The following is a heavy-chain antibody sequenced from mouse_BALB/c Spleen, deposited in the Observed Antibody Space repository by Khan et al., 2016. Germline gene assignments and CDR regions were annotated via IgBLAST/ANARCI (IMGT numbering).Heavy chain of an antibody. Sequence: QIQLVQSGPELKKPGETVKISCKASGYTFTNYGMNWVKQAPGKGLKWMGWINTYTGEPTYADALKGRFAFSLDTSASTAYLQINNLTNEDTATYFCARGGNYFDYWGQGTTLTVSS. CDR3: ARGGNYFDY. CDR2: INTYTGEP. D-gene: IGHD1-1*02. J-gene: IGHJ2*01. CDR1: GYTFTNYG. V-gene: IGHV9-3-1*01.